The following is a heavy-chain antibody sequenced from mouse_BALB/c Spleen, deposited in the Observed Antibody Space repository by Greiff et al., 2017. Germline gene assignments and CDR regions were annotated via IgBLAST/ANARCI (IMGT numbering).Heavy chain of an antibody. CDR3: ARPQYGNPRGFAY. D-gene: IGHD2-10*02. CDR1: GYTFTNYW. V-gene: IGHV1-63*02. Sequence: QVQLKESGAELVRPGTSVKISCKASGYTFTNYWLGWVKQRPGHGLEWIGDIYPGGGYTNYNEKFKGKATLTADTSSSTAYMHLSSLTSEDSAVYFCARPQYGNPRGFAYWGQGTLVTVSA. CDR2: IYPGGGYT. J-gene: IGHJ3*01.